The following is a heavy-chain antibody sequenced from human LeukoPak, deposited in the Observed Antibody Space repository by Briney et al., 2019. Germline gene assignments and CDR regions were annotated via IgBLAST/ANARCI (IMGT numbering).Heavy chain of an antibody. CDR2: IKQDGSTK. V-gene: IGHV3-7*01. D-gene: IGHD1-1*01. CDR3: ATDPPWTNDAFDI. Sequence: PGGSLRLSCAASGFTFSNYWMTWVRQAPGKGLEWVANIKQDGSTKYYVDSVKGRFTISRDNAKNSLYLQMNSLRAEDTALYFCATDPPWTNDAFDIWGQGTMVTVFS. J-gene: IGHJ3*02. CDR1: GFTFSNYW.